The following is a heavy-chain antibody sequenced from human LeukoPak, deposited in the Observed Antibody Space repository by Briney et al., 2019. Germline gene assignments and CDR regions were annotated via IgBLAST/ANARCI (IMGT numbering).Heavy chain of an antibody. J-gene: IGHJ5*02. D-gene: IGHD3-3*01. CDR1: GGSFSGYY. CDR2: INHSGST. Sequence: SETLSLTCAVYGGSFSGYYWSWIRQPPGKGLEWIGEINHSGSTNYNPSLKSRVTISVDTSKNQFSLKLSSVTAADTAVYYCARGGSRPRFFEVNWFDPWGQGTLVTVSS. CDR3: ARGGSRPRFFEVNWFDP. V-gene: IGHV4-34*01.